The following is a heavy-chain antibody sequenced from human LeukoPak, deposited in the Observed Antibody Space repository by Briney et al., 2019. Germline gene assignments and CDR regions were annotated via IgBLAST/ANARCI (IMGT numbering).Heavy chain of an antibody. J-gene: IGHJ5*02. V-gene: IGHV3-21*01. Sequence: GGSLRLSCAASGFTFSSYAMSWVRQAPGKGLEWVSSISSSSSYIYYADSVKGRFTISRDNAKNSLYLQMNSLRAEDTAVYYCAYWGQYQLLYHWGQGTLVTVSS. CDR2: ISSSSSYI. CDR3: AYWGQYQLLYH. D-gene: IGHD2-2*01. CDR1: GFTFSSYA.